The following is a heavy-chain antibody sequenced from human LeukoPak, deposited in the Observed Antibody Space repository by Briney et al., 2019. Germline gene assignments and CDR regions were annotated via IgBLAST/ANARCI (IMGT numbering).Heavy chain of an antibody. D-gene: IGHD3-9*01. CDR1: AFTFRSYG. Sequence: GGSLRLSCATSAFTFRSYGMHWVRQAPDKGLEWVAFIRYDGSNKYYADSVKGRFTISRDNSKNTLYLQMNSLRVEDTAVYYCAKDRYHHLGPNWFDPWGQGTMVTVSS. CDR2: IRYDGSNK. J-gene: IGHJ5*02. V-gene: IGHV3-30*02. CDR3: AKDRYHHLGPNWFDP.